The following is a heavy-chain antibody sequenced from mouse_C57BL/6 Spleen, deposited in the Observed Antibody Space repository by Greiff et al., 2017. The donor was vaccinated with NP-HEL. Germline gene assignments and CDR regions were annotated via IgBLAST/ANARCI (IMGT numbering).Heavy chain of an antibody. CDR2: INYDGSST. D-gene: IGHD2-5*01. V-gene: IGHV5-16*01. CDR1: GFTFSDYY. Sequence: EVHLVESEGGLVQPGSSMKLSCTASGFTFSDYYMAWVRQVPEKGLEWVANINYDGSSTYYLDSLKSRFIISRDNAKNIRYLQMSSLKSEDTATYYCAREAYYSNYSFAYWGQGTLVTVSA. J-gene: IGHJ3*01. CDR3: AREAYYSNYSFAY.